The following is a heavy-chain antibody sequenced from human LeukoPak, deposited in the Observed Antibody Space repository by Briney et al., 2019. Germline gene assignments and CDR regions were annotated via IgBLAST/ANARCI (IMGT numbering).Heavy chain of an antibody. CDR1: GGSMSTDSFY. CDR3: AREVRDVVAVPAAS. D-gene: IGHD2-2*01. J-gene: IGHJ4*02. Sequence: SETLSLTCTVSGGSMSTDSFYWGCIRQPPGRGLESIGTVYHTGSTYFNPALKSRLTLSVDTSKSQFSLNLSSVTAADTAVYYCAREVRDVVAVPAASWGQGTLVTVSS. V-gene: IGHV4-39*02. CDR2: VYHTGST.